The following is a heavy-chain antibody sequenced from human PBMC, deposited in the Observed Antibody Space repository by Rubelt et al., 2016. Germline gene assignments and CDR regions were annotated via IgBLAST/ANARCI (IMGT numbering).Heavy chain of an antibody. J-gene: IGHJ2*01. CDR1: GGSFSGYY. Sequence: QVQLQQWGAGLLKPSETLSLTCAVYGGSFSGYYWSWIRQPPGKGLEWIGYIYYSGSTYYNPSLKSRVTMSVDTSKNQFSLKLSVVTAVDTAVYYCARLGYQTYWYFDLWGRGTLVTVSS. CDR2: IYYSGST. CDR3: ARLGYQTYWYFDL. V-gene: IGHV4-34*01. D-gene: IGHD5-12*01.